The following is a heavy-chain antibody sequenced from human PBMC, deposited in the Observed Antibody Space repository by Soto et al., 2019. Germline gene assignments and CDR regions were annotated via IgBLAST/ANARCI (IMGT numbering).Heavy chain of an antibody. CDR2: IRPSGGNT. J-gene: IGHJ4*02. D-gene: IGHD3-10*02. CDR1: GFTFRTYA. V-gene: IGHV3-23*01. Sequence: EVQLLESGGGLVQPGGSLRLSCAASGFTFRTYAMGWVRQAPGKGLEWLSGIRPSGGNTYYADSVKGRFTISRDDSRNTLYLQMPSLRAEDTAVYYCAKVRESMFRSFDYWGQGTLVTVSS. CDR3: AKVRESMFRSFDY.